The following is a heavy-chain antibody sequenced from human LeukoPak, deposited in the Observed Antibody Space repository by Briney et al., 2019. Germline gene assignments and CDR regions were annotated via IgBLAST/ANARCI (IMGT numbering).Heavy chain of an antibody. D-gene: IGHD2-15*01. Sequence: GGSLRLSCVASGFTFTNAWMSWVRQAPGKGLEWVSAISGSGGSTYYADSVKGRFTISRDNSKNTLYLQMNSLRAEDTAVYYCAKDMGQDPIFNYWGQGTLVTVSS. CDR3: AKDMGQDPIFNY. CDR2: ISGSGGST. CDR1: GFTFTNAW. V-gene: IGHV3-23*01. J-gene: IGHJ4*02.